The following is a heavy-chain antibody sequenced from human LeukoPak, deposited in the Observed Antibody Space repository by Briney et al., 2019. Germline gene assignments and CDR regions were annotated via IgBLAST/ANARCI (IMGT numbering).Heavy chain of an antibody. V-gene: IGHV4-59*01. Sequence: SETLSLTCTVSGGSISSYYWSWIRQPPGKGLEWIGYIYYSGSANYNPSLKSRVTISVDTSENQFSLKLSSVTAADTAVYYCARDAQQYYDFWSGYGDAFDIWGQGTMVTVSS. CDR3: ARDAQQYYDFWSGYGDAFDI. J-gene: IGHJ3*02. CDR2: IYYSGSA. D-gene: IGHD3-3*01. CDR1: GGSISSYY.